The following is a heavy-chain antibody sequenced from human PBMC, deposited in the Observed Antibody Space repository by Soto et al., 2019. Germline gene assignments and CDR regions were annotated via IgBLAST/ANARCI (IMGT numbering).Heavy chain of an antibody. D-gene: IGHD5-18*01. V-gene: IGHV4-4*07. CDR3: ARDRGQLWPLDY. CDR2: IYTSGTT. J-gene: IGHJ4*02. Sequence: SETLSLACTVSGGSISSHYWTWIRQPAGKGLEWIGRIYTSGTTNYNPSLTSRVTMSVDTSKNQFSLNLTSVTAADTAVYYCARDRGQLWPLDYWGQGTLVTVSS. CDR1: GGSISSHY.